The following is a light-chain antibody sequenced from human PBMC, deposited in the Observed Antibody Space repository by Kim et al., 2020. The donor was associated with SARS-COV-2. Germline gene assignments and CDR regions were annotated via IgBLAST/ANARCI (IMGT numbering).Light chain of an antibody. CDR2: YDS. CDR1: NIGSYS. CDR3: QVRDSSSDWV. Sequence: VAPGKTASITCGGTNIGSYSVHWYQQKPGQAPVLVLYYDSNRPSGIPERFSGSKSGTTATLTISRVEAGDEADYYCQVRDSSSDWVFGGGTKLTVL. V-gene: IGLV3-21*04. J-gene: IGLJ3*02.